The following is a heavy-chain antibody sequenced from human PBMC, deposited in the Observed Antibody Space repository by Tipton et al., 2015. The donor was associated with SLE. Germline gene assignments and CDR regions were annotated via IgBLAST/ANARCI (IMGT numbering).Heavy chain of an antibody. Sequence: SLRLSCPASGFSFRRYTMYWVRQAPGQGLEWVSFISGGESTYYSDSVKGRFTISRDNSKNTLYLQMNSLRPDDTAVYYCATGAGKQLVLALNYWGQGTLVTVSS. J-gene: IGHJ4*02. V-gene: IGHV3-23*03. D-gene: IGHD6-13*01. CDR3: ATGAGKQLVLALNY. CDR2: ISGGEST. CDR1: GFSFRRYT.